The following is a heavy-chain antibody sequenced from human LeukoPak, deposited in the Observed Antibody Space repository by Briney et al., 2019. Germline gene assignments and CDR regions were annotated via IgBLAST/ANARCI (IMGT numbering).Heavy chain of an antibody. CDR1: GGSISSYY. J-gene: IGHJ3*02. CDR3: AGGSYYIRAFDI. D-gene: IGHD1-26*01. V-gene: IGHV4-59*08. CDR2: IYYSEST. Sequence: SETLSLTCTVSGGSISSYYWTWIRQPPGKGLEWIGYIYYSESTNYNPSLKSRVTISVDTSKNQFSLKLSSVTAADTAVYYCAGGSYYIRAFDIWGQGTMVTVSS.